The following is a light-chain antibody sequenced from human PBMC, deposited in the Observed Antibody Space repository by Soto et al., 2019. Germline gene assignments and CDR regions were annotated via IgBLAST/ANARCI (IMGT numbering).Light chain of an antibody. V-gene: IGKV3-20*01. J-gene: IGKJ2*01. CDR1: QGISSGY. Sequence: EIVLTQSPDTLSLSPGERASLSCRASQGISSGYLAWYQQKRGQAPRLLIYDASSRATGIPDRFSGSGSGTDFTLTITRLEPEDFAVYYCQQYGSSPETFGQGTKLEIK. CDR3: QQYGSSPET. CDR2: DAS.